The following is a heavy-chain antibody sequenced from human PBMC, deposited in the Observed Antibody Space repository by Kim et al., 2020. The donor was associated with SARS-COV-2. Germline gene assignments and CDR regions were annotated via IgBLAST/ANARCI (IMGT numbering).Heavy chain of an antibody. CDR2: IIPIFGTA. Sequence: SVKVSCKASGGTFSSYAISWVRQAPGQGLEWMGGIIPIFGTANYAQKFQGRVTITADESTRTAYMELSSLRSEDTAVYYCAREKGYYYHGMDVWGQGTTVTVSS. CDR3: AREKGYYYHGMDV. CDR1: GGTFSSYA. V-gene: IGHV1-69*13. J-gene: IGHJ6*02.